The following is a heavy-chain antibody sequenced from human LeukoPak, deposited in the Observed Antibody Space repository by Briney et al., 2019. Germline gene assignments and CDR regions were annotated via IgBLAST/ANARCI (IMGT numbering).Heavy chain of an antibody. CDR3: ARGARKTKDCSSTSCYAW. D-gene: IGHD2-2*01. CDR2: ISAYNGNT. CDR1: GYTFTSYG. V-gene: IGHV1-18*01. J-gene: IGHJ4*02. Sequence: AASVKVSCKASGYTFTSYGISWVRQAPGQGLEWMGWISAYNGNTNYAQKLQGRVTMTTDTSTSTAYMELRSLRSDDTAVYYCARGARKTKDCSSTSCYAWWGQGTLVTVSS.